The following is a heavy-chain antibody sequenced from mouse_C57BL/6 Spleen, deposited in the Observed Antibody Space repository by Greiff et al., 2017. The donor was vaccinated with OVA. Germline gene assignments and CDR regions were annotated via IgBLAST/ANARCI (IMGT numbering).Heavy chain of an antibody. D-gene: IGHD2-3*01. J-gene: IGHJ3*01. Sequence: EVMLVESEGGLVQPGSSMKLSCTASGFTFSDYYMAWVRQVPENGLEWVANINYDGSSTYYLDSLKSRFIISRDNAKNILYLQMSSLKSEDTATYYCARGYDGYSWFAYWGQGTLVTVSA. CDR2: INYDGSST. V-gene: IGHV5-16*01. CDR3: ARGYDGYSWFAY. CDR1: GFTFSDYY.